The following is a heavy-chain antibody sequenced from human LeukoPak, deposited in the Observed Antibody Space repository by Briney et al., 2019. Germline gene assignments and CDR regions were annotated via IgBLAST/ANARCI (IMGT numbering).Heavy chain of an antibody. CDR2: IYYSGST. Sequence: SETLSLTCAVSGGSISSGGYSWSWIRQPPGKGLEWIGYIYYSGSTNYNPSLKSRVTISVDTSKNQFSLKLSSVTAADTAVYYCASFGGDYGLDYWGQGTLVTVSS. CDR3: ASFGGDYGLDY. D-gene: IGHD4-17*01. CDR1: GGSISSGGYS. J-gene: IGHJ4*02. V-gene: IGHV4-61*08.